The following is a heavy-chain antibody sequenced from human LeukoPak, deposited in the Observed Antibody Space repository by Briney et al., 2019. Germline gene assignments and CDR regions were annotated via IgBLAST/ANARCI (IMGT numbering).Heavy chain of an antibody. CDR3: ARDVSNRGDKDY. J-gene: IGHJ4*02. Sequence: GGSLRLSCAASGFTFSCYSMNWVRQAPGKGLEWVSSISSSSSYTYYADSVKGRFTISRDNAKNSLYLQMNSLRAEDTAVYYCARDVSNRGDKDYWGQGTLVTVSS. CDR2: ISSSSSYT. D-gene: IGHD3-10*01. V-gene: IGHV3-21*01. CDR1: GFTFSCYS.